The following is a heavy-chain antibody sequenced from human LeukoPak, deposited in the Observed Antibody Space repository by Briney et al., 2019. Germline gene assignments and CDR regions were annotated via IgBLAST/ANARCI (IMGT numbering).Heavy chain of an antibody. CDR3: AGGVDTDLHY. D-gene: IGHD5-18*01. CDR1: GGSFSGYY. V-gene: IGHV4-34*01. CDR2: INHSGST. J-gene: IGHJ4*02. Sequence: SETLSLTCAAYGGSFSGYYWSWIRQPPGKGLEWIGEINHSGSTNYNPSLKSRVTISVDTSKNQFSLKLSSVTAADTAVYYCAGGVDTDLHYWGQGTLVTVSS.